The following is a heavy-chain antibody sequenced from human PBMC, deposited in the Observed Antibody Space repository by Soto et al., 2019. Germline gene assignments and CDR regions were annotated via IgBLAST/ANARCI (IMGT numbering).Heavy chain of an antibody. CDR3: ARAPSIAVAGSYWYFDL. Sequence: PGGSLRLSCAASGLTFSSYSMNWVRQAPGKGLEWVSSISSSSSYIYYADSVKGRFTISRDNAKNSLYLQMNSLRAEDTAVYYCARAPSIAVAGSYWYFDLWGRGTLVTVSS. V-gene: IGHV3-21*01. J-gene: IGHJ2*01. D-gene: IGHD6-19*01. CDR1: GLTFSSYS. CDR2: ISSSSSYI.